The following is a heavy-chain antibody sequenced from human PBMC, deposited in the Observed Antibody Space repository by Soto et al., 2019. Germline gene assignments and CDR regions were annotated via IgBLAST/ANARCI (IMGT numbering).Heavy chain of an antibody. J-gene: IGHJ6*01. CDR3: ARTTHEEPTFYY. V-gene: IGHV1-18*01. CDR2: VTGYDGTA. D-gene: IGHD1-26*01. CDR1: CYLFTHSG. Sequence: SVQVTCKASCYLFTHSGISWVRQAPGQEHEWMGWVTGYDGTAKYEERFQGRVTMTTDTSTNTAYLDLRRLNSDDTAVYYCARTTHEEPTFYY.